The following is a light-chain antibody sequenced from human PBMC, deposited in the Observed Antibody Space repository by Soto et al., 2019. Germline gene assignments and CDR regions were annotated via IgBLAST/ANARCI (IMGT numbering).Light chain of an antibody. J-gene: IGLJ1*01. CDR1: SSDVGGYNY. V-gene: IGLV2-14*01. CDR3: SSYIRSSTGV. CDR2: DVS. Sequence: QAVVTQPASVSGSPGQSITISCTGTSSDVGGYNYVSWYQQHPGKAPKLMIYDVSNRPSGVSNRFSGSNSGNTASLTISVLQAEDEAEYYCSSYIRSSTGVFGTGTKLTVL.